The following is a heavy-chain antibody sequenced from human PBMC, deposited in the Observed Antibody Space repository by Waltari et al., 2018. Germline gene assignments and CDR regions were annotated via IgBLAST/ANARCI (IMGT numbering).Heavy chain of an antibody. CDR1: GFTFNRFW. D-gene: IGHD1-1*01. Sequence: EVQLVESGGGSVQPGGSLRLSCAASGFTFNRFWMHWVRQSPGKGLMWVSRINNDGTTTSYADSVLGRFTISRDNAKNTLYLQMDSLRVDDTAVYYCASTKLSPSNWFDPWGQGTLVTVSS. CDR2: INNDGTTT. V-gene: IGHV3-74*01. J-gene: IGHJ5*02. CDR3: ASTKLSPSNWFDP.